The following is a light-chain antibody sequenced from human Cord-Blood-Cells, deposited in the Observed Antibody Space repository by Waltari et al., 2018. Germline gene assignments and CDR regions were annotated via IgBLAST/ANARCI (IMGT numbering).Light chain of an antibody. CDR2: EDS. CDR1: RSDVGGYNY. J-gene: IGLJ3*02. Sequence: QSALPQPPSASGSPGQPVTLSCPGTRSDVGGYNYLSWYQQHPAKAPKLMIYEDSKRPSGVPDRFSGSKCANTASLTVSGLQAEDEADYYCSSYAGSNNLVFGGGTKLTVL. V-gene: IGLV2-8*01. CDR3: SSYAGSNNLV.